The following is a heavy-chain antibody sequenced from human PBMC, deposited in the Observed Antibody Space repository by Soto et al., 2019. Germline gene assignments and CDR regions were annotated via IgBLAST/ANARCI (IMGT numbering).Heavy chain of an antibody. CDR2: IYYSGST. D-gene: IGHD2-15*01. J-gene: IGHJ2*01. CDR3: ARGPYCFFFQAEDGIRDTVPVSAFLLNRSSDL. Sequence: PGKGLEWIGYIYYSGSTYYNPSLKSRVTISVDTSKNQFSLKLSSVTAADTAVYYCARGPYCFFFQAEDGIRDTVPVSAFLLNRSSDL. V-gene: IGHV4-31*02.